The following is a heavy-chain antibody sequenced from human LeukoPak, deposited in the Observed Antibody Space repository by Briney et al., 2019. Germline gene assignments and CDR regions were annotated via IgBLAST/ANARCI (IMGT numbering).Heavy chain of an antibody. Sequence: GGSLRLSCSASGFTVSSNYMSWVRQAPGKGLEWVSVIYSGGSTYYADSVKGRFTISRDNSKNTLYLQMNSLRAEDTAVYYCARGYSSGWYYFDYWGQGTLVTVSS. CDR1: GFTVSSNY. CDR3: ARGYSSGWYYFDY. J-gene: IGHJ4*02. D-gene: IGHD6-19*01. CDR2: IYSGGST. V-gene: IGHV3-53*01.